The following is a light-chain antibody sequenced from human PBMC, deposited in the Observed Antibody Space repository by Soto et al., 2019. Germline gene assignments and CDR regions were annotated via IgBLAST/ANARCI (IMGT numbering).Light chain of an antibody. V-gene: IGKV3-20*01. J-gene: IGKJ4*01. CDR1: QGIGDT. CDR3: QQYGISPFT. CDR2: GAS. Sequence: EIVLTQSPGTLSVSPGEGATLSCRASQGIGDTLAWYQHKPGQTPRLLIYGASSRATGIPDRFSGGGSETDFTLTISRLESEDSAVYYCQQYGISPFTFGGGTKVDI.